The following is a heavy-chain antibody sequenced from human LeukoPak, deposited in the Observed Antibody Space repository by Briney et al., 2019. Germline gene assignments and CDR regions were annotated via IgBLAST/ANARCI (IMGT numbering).Heavy chain of an antibody. Sequence: GGSLRLSCAASGFTFSSYGLHWVRQAPGKGLEWVAFIRYDGSDSYYADSVKGRFTISRDNSKNTLYLQMNSLRAEDTAVYYCAKDKGPTYYFDYWGQGTLVTVSS. V-gene: IGHV3-30*02. CDR2: IRYDGSDS. CDR1: GFTFSSYG. J-gene: IGHJ4*02. CDR3: AKDKGPTYYFDY.